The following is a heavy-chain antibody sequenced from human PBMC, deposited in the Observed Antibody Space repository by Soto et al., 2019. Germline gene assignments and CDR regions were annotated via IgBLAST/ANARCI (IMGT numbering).Heavy chain of an antibody. CDR3: ARGEYYYDSSGYPYYFDY. CDR1: GGSISSGGYY. CDR2: IYYSGST. J-gene: IGHJ4*02. V-gene: IGHV4-31*03. D-gene: IGHD3-22*01. Sequence: KTSETLSLTCTVSGGSISSGGYYWSWIRQHPGKGLEWIGYIYYSGSTYYNPSLKSRVTISVDTSKNQFSLKLSSVTAADTAVYYCARGEYYYDSSGYPYYFDYWGQGTLVTVSS.